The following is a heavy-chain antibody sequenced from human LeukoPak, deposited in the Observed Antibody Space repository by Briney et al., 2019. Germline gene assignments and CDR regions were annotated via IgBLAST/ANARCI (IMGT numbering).Heavy chain of an antibody. CDR3: AKDIGGFGELLYYFDY. J-gene: IGHJ4*02. CDR2: IKQDGSEK. CDR1: GFTFSSYW. Sequence: GGSLRLSCAASGFTFSSYWMSWVRQAPGKGLEWVANIKQDGSEKYYADSVKGRFTISRDNAKNSLYLQMNSLRAEDTALYYCAKDIGGFGELLYYFDYWGQGTLVTVSS. V-gene: IGHV3-7*03. D-gene: IGHD3-10*01.